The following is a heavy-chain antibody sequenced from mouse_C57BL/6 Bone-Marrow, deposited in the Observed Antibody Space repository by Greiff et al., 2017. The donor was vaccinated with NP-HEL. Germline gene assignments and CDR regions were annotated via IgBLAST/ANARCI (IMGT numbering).Heavy chain of an antibody. J-gene: IGHJ1*03. CDR3: ARRYYGYDVRYFDV. D-gene: IGHD2-2*01. V-gene: IGHV1-42*01. CDR2: INPSTGGT. CDR1: GYSFTGYY. Sequence: VQLQQSGPELVKPGASVKISCKASGYSFTGYYMNWVKQSPEKSLEWIGEINPSTGGTTYNQKFKAKATLTVDQSSSTAYMQLKSLTSEDSAVYYCARRYYGYDVRYFDVWGTGTTVTVSS.